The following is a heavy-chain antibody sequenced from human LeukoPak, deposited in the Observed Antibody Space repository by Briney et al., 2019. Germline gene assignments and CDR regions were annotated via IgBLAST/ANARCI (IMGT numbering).Heavy chain of an antibody. Sequence: ASVKVSCKASGGTFSSYAISWVRQAPGQGLEWMGGIIPIFGTANYAQKFQGRVTITADESTSTAYMELSSLRSEDTAVYYCARTLITLSVDYYYYMDVWGKGTTVTVSS. CDR2: IIPIFGTA. V-gene: IGHV1-69*13. D-gene: IGHD3-22*01. CDR1: GGTFSSYA. J-gene: IGHJ6*03. CDR3: ARTLITLSVDYYYYMDV.